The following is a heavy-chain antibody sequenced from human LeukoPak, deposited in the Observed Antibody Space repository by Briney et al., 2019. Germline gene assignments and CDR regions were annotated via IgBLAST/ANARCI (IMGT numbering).Heavy chain of an antibody. CDR3: ARDPKGGFSYGWGAFDI. CDR1: GFTFSSYG. Sequence: PGGSLRLSCAASGFTFSSYGMSWVRQAPGMGLEWVSGLSGSGGRTYYADSVKGRFTISRDNSKNTLYLQMNSLRTEDTAMYYCARDPKGGFSYGWGAFDIWGQGTMVTVSS. V-gene: IGHV3-23*01. J-gene: IGHJ3*02. D-gene: IGHD5-18*01. CDR2: LSGSGGRT.